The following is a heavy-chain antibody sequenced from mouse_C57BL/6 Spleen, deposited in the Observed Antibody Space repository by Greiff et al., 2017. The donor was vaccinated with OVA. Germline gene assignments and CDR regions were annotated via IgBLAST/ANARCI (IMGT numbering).Heavy chain of an antibody. V-gene: IGHV1-52*01. D-gene: IGHD4-1*01. CDR3: ARRPNWGYAMDY. CDR1: GYTFTSYW. J-gene: IGHJ4*01. Sequence: VQLQQSGAELVRPGSSVKLSCKASGYTFTSYWMHWVKQRPIQGLEWIGNIDPSDSETHYNQKFKDKATLTVDKSSSTAYMQLSSLTSEDSAVYYCARRPNWGYAMDYWGQGTSVTVSS. CDR2: IDPSDSET.